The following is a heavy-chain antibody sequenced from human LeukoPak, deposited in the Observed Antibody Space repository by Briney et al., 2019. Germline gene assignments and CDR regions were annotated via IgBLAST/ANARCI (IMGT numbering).Heavy chain of an antibody. CDR3: ARHGGSYYSYFQH. V-gene: IGHV4-38-2*01. J-gene: IGHJ1*01. D-gene: IGHD1-26*01. Sequence: ASETLSPTCAVSGYSISSRYYWGWIRQPPGKGLEWIGSIYHSGSTYYNPSLKSRVSISADTSKNQFSLKLSSVTAADTAVYYCARHGGSYYSYFQHWGQGTLVTVSS. CDR1: GYSISSRYY. CDR2: IYHSGST.